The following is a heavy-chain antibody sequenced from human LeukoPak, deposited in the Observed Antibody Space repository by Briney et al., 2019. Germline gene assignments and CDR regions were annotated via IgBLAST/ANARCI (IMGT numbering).Heavy chain of an antibody. CDR1: GFTFSNYW. D-gene: IGHD7-27*01. J-gene: IGHJ3*02. CDR2: MYHDGSEK. Sequence: GGSLRLSCAASGFTFSNYWVNWVRQAPGKGLEWVANMYHDGSEKYYVDSVKGRFTISRDNAKNSLYLQMNSLRAEDTAVYYCARDNWGFDIWGQGTMVIVYS. CDR3: ARDNWGFDI. V-gene: IGHV3-7*04.